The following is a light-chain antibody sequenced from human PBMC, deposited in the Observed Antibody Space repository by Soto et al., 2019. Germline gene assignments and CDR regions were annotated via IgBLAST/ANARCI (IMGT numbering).Light chain of an antibody. CDR3: LQATHFPRT. Sequence: DVVMTQSPLFLPVTLGQPASISCRSSEGLVFSDGNTYLSWLQQRPGQSPRRLIYKVSNRGSGVPDRFSGSGAGTDFTLKISRVEAEDVAVYYCLQATHFPRTFGQGTKVDIK. V-gene: IGKV2-30*01. J-gene: IGKJ1*01. CDR1: EGLVFSDGNTY. CDR2: KVS.